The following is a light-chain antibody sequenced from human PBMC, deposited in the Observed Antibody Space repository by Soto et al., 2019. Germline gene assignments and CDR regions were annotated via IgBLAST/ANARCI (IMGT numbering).Light chain of an antibody. CDR2: GAS. CDR1: KSVSNN. CDR3: QQYNNWPPLT. J-gene: IGKJ4*01. V-gene: IGKV3-15*01. Sequence: EIVITQSPATLSVSPGERAILSCRASKSVSNNLAWYQQKPGQAPRLLIYGASTRATGIPARFSGSGSGTEFTLIISSLQSEDFAIYYCQQYNNWPPLTFGGGTKVEIK.